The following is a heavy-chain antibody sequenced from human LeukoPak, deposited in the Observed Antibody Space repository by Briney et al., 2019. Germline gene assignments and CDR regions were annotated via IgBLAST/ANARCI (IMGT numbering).Heavy chain of an antibody. CDR1: GFTFSSYS. V-gene: IGHV3-48*04. Sequence: PGGSLRLSCAASGFTFSSYSMNWVRQAPGKGLEWVSYISSSSSTIYYADSVKGRFTISRDNAKNSLYLQMNSLRAEDTAVYYCASRYGSGSYGHYYYMDVWGKGTTVTVSS. CDR2: ISSSSSTI. D-gene: IGHD3-10*01. J-gene: IGHJ6*03. CDR3: ASRYGSGSYGHYYYMDV.